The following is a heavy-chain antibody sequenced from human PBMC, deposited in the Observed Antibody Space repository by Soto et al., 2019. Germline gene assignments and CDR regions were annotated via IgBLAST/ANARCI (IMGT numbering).Heavy chain of an antibody. CDR1: GFTFDDYA. CDR2: ISWNSGSI. CDR3: AKLTTAAAGYYYYGMDV. D-gene: IGHD6-13*01. V-gene: IGHV3-9*01. Sequence: SYAASGFTFDDYAMHWVRQAPGKGLEWVSGISWNSGSIGYADSVKGRFTISRDNAKNSLYLQMNSLRAEDTASYYCAKLTTAAAGYYYYGMDVWGQGTTVTVSS. J-gene: IGHJ6*02.